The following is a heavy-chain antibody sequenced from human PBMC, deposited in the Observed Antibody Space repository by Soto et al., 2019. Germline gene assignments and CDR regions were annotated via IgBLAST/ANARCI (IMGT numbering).Heavy chain of an antibody. Sequence: QVQLQESGPGLVKPSQTLSLTCTVSGGSISSGGYYWSWIRQHPGKGLEWIGYIYYSGSTYYNPSLKSRVTISVDTSKNQFSLKLSSVTDADTAVYYCARDSWRFGVVIQGGGMDVWGQGTTVTVSS. J-gene: IGHJ6*02. CDR1: GGSISSGGYY. CDR2: IYYSGST. CDR3: ARDSWRFGVVIQGGGMDV. D-gene: IGHD3-3*01. V-gene: IGHV4-31*03.